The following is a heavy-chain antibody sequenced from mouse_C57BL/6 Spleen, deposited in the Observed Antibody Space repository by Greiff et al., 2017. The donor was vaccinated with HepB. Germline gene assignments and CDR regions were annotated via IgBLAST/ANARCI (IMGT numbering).Heavy chain of an antibody. Sequence: QVQLKESGAELVKPGASVKLSCKASGYTFTSYCMHWVKQRPGQGLEWIGYINPCSGYTKYNQKFKDKATLTADKSSSTAYMQVSSLTYEDSAVYYYAGSAGYAMDYWGQGTSVTVSS. CDR2: INPCSGYT. CDR1: GYTFTSYC. J-gene: IGHJ4*01. V-gene: IGHV1-7*01. CDR3: AGSAGYAMDY.